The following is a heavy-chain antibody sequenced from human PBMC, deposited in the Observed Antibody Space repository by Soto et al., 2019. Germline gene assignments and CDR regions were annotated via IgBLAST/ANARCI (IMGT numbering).Heavy chain of an antibody. Sequence: SVKVCCNASGGTFSSYAISWERQAPGQGLEWMGGIIPIFGTANYAQKFQGRVTITADESTSTAYMELSSLRSEDTAAYYCARVKGGGYGYVAVYYYYGMDVWGQGTTVTVSS. D-gene: IGHD5-18*01. V-gene: IGHV1-69*13. CDR3: ARVKGGGYGYVAVYYYYGMDV. CDR1: GGTFSSYA. J-gene: IGHJ6*02. CDR2: IIPIFGTA.